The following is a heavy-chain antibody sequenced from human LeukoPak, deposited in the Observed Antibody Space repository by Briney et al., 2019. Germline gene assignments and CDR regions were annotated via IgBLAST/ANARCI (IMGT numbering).Heavy chain of an antibody. CDR3: ARGRGGFDI. D-gene: IGHD3-16*01. J-gene: IGHJ3*02. V-gene: IGHV3-64*01. CDR1: GFTFSSYA. Sequence: GGSLRLSCAASGFTFSSYAMHRVRQAPGKGLEYVSATSSNGGSTYYANSVKGRFTISRDNSKNTLYLQMGSLRAEDMAVYYCARGRGGFDIWGQGTMVTVSS. CDR2: TSSNGGST.